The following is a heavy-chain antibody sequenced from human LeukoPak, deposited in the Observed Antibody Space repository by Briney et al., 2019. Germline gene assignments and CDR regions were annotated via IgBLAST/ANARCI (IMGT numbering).Heavy chain of an antibody. CDR2: FDPEDGET. Sequence: ASVKVSCKVSGYTLTELSMHWVRQAPGKGLEWMGGFDPEDGETIYAQKFQGRVTMTEDTSTDTAYMELSSLGSEDTAVYYCATSTKYYGGNSNFDYWGQGTLVTVSS. V-gene: IGHV1-24*01. CDR3: ATSTKYYGGNSNFDY. CDR1: GYTLTELS. D-gene: IGHD4-23*01. J-gene: IGHJ4*02.